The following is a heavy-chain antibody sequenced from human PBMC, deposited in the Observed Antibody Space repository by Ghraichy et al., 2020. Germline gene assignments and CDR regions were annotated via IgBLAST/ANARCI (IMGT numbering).Heavy chain of an antibody. D-gene: IGHD1-1*01. Sequence: GESLNISCAASGFTFSSYSMNWVRQAPGKGLEWVSSISSSSSYIYYADSVKGRFTISRDNAKNSLYLQMNSLRAEDTAVYYCAREPTTGTTVYYYYYGMDVWGQGTTVTVSS. CDR1: GFTFSSYS. V-gene: IGHV3-21*01. CDR3: AREPTTGTTVYYYYYGMDV. J-gene: IGHJ6*02. CDR2: ISSSSSYI.